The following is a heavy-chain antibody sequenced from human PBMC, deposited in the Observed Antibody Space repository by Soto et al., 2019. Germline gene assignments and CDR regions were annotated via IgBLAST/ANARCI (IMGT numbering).Heavy chain of an antibody. V-gene: IGHV1-18*01. D-gene: IGHD3-22*01. CDR2: ISAYNGNT. CDR1: AYTFTSNG. CDR3: ARVLRHYYDISGYSRYFDY. Sequence: GASVKVSCKASAYTFTSNGFTWVRQAPGQGLEWVGWISAYNGNTNYAQNFQGRVTLTIDTSTSTAYMDLRGLRSDDTAVYYCARVLRHYYDISGYSRYFDYWGQGTLVTVSS. J-gene: IGHJ4*02.